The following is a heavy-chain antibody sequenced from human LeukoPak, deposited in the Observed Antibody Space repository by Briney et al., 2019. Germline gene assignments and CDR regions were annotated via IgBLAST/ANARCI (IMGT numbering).Heavy chain of an antibody. V-gene: IGHV1-18*01. D-gene: IGHD3-22*01. CDR3: SRARTVGYYDSSGF. J-gene: IGHJ4*02. CDR1: GYPFTSYG. Sequence: ASVEVSCKTSGYPFTSYGLSRIRQAPGQGLEWIGWISPADGKTRFSQKFVGRVTLTTDTPTTTVNMELRSLRSDDTAVYYCSRARTVGYYDSSGFWGQGTLVTVSS. CDR2: ISPADGKT.